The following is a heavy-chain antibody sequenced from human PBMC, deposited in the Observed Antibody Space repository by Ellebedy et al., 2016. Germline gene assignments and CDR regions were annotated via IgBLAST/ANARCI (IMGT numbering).Heavy chain of an antibody. CDR2: IYYSGST. V-gene: IGHV4-39*07. D-gene: IGHD5-18*01. CDR1: GGSISSSSYY. J-gene: IGHJ4*02. CDR3: ARGTGYSYGYLFDY. Sequence: SETLSLXCTVSGGSISSSSYYWGWIRQPPGKGLEWIGSIYYSGSTYYNPSLKSRVTISVDTSKNQFSLKLSSVTAADTAVYYCARGTGYSYGYLFDYWGQGTLVTVSS.